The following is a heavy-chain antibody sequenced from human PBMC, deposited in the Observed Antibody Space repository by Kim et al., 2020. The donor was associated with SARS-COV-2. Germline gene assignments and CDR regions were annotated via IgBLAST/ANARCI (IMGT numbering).Heavy chain of an antibody. CDR1: GFTFSSYA. Sequence: GGSLRLSCAASGFTFSSYAMHWVRQAPGKGLEWVAVISYDGSNKYYADSVKGRFTISRDNSKNTLYLQMNSLRAEDTAVYYCARDHDYGRYYYYGMDVWG. CDR3: ARDHDYGRYYYYGMDV. D-gene: IGHD4-17*01. V-gene: IGHV3-30*04. J-gene: IGHJ6*01. CDR2: ISYDGSNK.